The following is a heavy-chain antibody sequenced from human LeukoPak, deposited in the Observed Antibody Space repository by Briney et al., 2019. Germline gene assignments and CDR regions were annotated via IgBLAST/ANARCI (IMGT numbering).Heavy chain of an antibody. D-gene: IGHD3-10*01. Sequence: SETLSLTCTVSGGSISSYYWSWIRQPPGKGLEWIGYIYYSGSTNYNPSLKSRVTISVDTSKNQFSLKLSSVTAADTAVYYCARRGLSGYYYYYMDVWGKGTTVTISS. CDR2: IYYSGST. J-gene: IGHJ6*03. CDR3: ARRGLSGYYYYYMDV. V-gene: IGHV4-59*01. CDR1: GGSISSYY.